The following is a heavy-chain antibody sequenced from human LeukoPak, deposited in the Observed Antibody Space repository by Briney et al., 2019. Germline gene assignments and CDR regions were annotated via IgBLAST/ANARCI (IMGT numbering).Heavy chain of an antibody. CDR2: INPNSGGT. Sequence: GASVKVSCKASGYTFTGYYMHWVRQAPGQGLEWMGWINPNSGGTNYAQKFQGRVTMTRDTPISTAYMELIRLRSDDTAVYYCARACSGRSCYSFDYWGQGTLVTVSS. CDR1: GYTFTGYY. V-gene: IGHV1-2*02. J-gene: IGHJ4*02. D-gene: IGHD2-15*01. CDR3: ARACSGRSCYSFDY.